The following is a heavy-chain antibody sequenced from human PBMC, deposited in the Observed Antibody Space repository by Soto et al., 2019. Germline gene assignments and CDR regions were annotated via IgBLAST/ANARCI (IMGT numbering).Heavy chain of an antibody. CDR1: GGTVSSYA. CDR3: ARRGSTGTKYYFDY. Sequence: QVQLVQSGAEVKKPGSSVKVSCQASGGTVSSYAISWVRQAPGQGLEWMGWIIPIFGTSNYAQKFQGRVTITADESTITAYMELSSLRSEDTAVYDCARRGSTGTKYYFDYWGQGTLVTVSS. J-gene: IGHJ4*02. D-gene: IGHD1-1*01. V-gene: IGHV1-69*01. CDR2: IIPIFGTS.